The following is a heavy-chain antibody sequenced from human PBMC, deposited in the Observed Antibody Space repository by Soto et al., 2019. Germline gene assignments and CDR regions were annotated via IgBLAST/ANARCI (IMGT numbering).Heavy chain of an antibody. Sequence: GGSLRLSCAASGFSFSNYAMDWVRQAPGKGLEWVSYISGSSSNIRYADSVKGRFTISRDNAKSSVYLQMNSLRAEDTALYYCAKGIIAVAGTDYYYGMDVWGQGTTVTVSS. CDR1: GFSFSNYA. J-gene: IGHJ6*02. CDR3: AKGIIAVAGTDYYYGMDV. D-gene: IGHD6-19*01. V-gene: IGHV3-48*01. CDR2: ISGSSSNI.